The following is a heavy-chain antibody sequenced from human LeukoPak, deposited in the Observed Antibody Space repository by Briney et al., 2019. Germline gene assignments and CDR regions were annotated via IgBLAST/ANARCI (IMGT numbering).Heavy chain of an antibody. Sequence: GASLRLSCAASGSTFSSYAMSWVRQAPGKGMEWVSAISGSGGSTYYADSVKGRFTISRDNSKNTLYLQMNSLRAEDTAVYYCAKDRERYSSSFDYWGQGTLVTVSS. V-gene: IGHV3-23*01. CDR1: GSTFSSYA. CDR2: ISGSGGST. D-gene: IGHD6-6*01. CDR3: AKDRERYSSSFDY. J-gene: IGHJ4*02.